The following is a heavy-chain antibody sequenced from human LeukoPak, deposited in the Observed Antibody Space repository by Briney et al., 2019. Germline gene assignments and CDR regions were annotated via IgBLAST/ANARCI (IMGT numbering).Heavy chain of an antibody. CDR3: ARAFRPASDPHDFYDF. CDR2: ISPSGDRT. Sequence: PGGSLRLSCAASGFTFSYHPMHWVRQASGRRLEYVSAISPSGDRTWYADSVKGRFTISRDNSKNTLYLQMGSLRPEDMGVYHCARAFRPASDPHDFYDFWGRGTTVTVSS. D-gene: IGHD3/OR15-3a*01. CDR1: GFTFSYHP. V-gene: IGHV3-64*02. J-gene: IGHJ3*01.